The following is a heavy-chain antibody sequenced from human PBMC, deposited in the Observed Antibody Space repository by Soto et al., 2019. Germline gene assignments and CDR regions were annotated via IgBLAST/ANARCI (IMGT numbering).Heavy chain of an antibody. V-gene: IGHV1-18*01. CDR3: ASDKSGRFDY. J-gene: IGHJ4*02. Sequence: QVQLVQSGAEVKKPGASVKVSCKASGYTFTSYGISWVRQAPGQGLERMGWISAYNGNTNYAQKLQCRVTMPTDTSTSTAYMELRSMSSDDTAVYYCASDKSGRFDYWGQGTLVTVSS. D-gene: IGHD3-10*01. CDR2: ISAYNGNT. CDR1: GYTFTSYG.